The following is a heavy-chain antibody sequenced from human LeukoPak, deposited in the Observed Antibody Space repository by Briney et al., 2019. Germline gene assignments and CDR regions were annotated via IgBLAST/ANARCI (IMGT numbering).Heavy chain of an antibody. CDR2: INGGGDT. V-gene: IGHV3-21*06. Sequence: GGSLRLSCAASGFTFSGYAMNWVRQAPGKGLEWVSSINGGGDTFYADSVKGRFAISRDNAKNSLYLQMNGLRAEDTAVYYCARDPAEADCWGQGTLVTVSS. J-gene: IGHJ4*02. CDR3: ARDPAEADC. CDR1: GFTFSGYA.